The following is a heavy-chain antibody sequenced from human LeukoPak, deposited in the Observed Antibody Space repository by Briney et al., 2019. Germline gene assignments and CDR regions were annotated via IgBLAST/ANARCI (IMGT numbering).Heavy chain of an antibody. D-gene: IGHD3-16*01. CDR2: ISPSGTDI. CDR3: AKDDDWGRFNH. J-gene: IGHJ1*01. V-gene: IGHV3-11*01. CDR1: GFTFTDTY. Sequence: SGGSLRLSCAVSGFTFTDTYMTWIRQAPGKGLESLSYISPSGTDISYADSVKGRFTISRDNAKNSLYLQMNSLRAEDTAVYYCAKDDDWGRFNHWGQGTLVTVS.